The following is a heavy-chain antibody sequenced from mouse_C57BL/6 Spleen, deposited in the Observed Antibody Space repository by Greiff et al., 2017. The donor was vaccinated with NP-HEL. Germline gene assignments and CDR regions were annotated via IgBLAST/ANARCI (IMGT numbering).Heavy chain of an antibody. V-gene: IGHV14-3*01. CDR1: GFNIKNTY. CDR3: VRSPLGGYYGYYAMDY. Sequence: EVQLQQSVAELVRPGASVKLSCTASGFNIKNTYMHWVKQRPEQGLEWIGRIDPANGNTKYAPKCQGKATITADTSSNTAYLQLSSLTSEDTAIYYCVRSPLGGYYGYYAMDYWGQGTSVTVSS. D-gene: IGHD2-3*01. CDR2: IDPANGNT. J-gene: IGHJ4*01.